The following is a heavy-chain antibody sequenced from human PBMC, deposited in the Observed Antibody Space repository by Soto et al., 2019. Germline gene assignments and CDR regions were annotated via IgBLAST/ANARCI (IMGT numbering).Heavy chain of an antibody. CDR1: GGSVSSGSYY. CDR3: ARDPKSLAVAGTPYGMDV. Sequence: QVQLQESGPGLVKPSETLSLTCTVSGGSVSSGSYYWSWIRQPPGKGLEWIGYIYYSGSTNYNPSLKSRVTISVDTSKNQFSLKLSSVTSADTAVYYCARDPKSLAVAGTPYGMDVWGQGTTVTVSS. V-gene: IGHV4-61*01. D-gene: IGHD6-19*01. CDR2: IYYSGST. J-gene: IGHJ6*02.